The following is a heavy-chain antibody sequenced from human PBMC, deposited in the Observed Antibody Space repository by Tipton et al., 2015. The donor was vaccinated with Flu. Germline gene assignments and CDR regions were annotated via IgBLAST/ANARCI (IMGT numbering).Heavy chain of an antibody. CDR2: INHSGST. D-gene: IGHD3-10*01. CDR1: GGSFSGYY. Sequence: GLVKPSETLSLTCAVYGGSFSGYYWSWIRQPPGKGLEWIGEINHSGSTNYNPPLKSRVTISVDTSKNQFSLKLSSVTAADTAVYYCARGRGRITMVRGVKGAFDIWGQGTMVTVSS. CDR3: ARGRGRITMVRGVKGAFDI. J-gene: IGHJ3*02. V-gene: IGHV4-34*01.